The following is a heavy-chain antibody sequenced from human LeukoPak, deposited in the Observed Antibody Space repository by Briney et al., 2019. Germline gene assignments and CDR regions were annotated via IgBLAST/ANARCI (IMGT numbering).Heavy chain of an antibody. CDR2: IYPGDSDT. J-gene: IGHJ3*02. CDR1: GYSFTSYW. D-gene: IGHD5-12*01. Sequence: GESLKISCQGSGYSFTSYWIVWVRQLPGKGLEWMGIIYPGDSDTRYSPSFQGQVTISADRSISTAYLQWSSLKASDTAMYYCASSTVDNAFDIWGQGTMVTVSS. CDR3: ASSTVDNAFDI. V-gene: IGHV5-51*01.